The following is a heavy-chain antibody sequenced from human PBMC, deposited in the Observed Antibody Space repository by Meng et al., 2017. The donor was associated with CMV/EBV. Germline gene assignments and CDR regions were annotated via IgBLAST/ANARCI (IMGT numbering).Heavy chain of an antibody. CDR2: MNPNSGNT. Sequence: ASVKVSCKASGYTFTSYDINWVRQATGQGLEWMGWMNPNSGNTGYAQKFQGRVTMTRNTPISTAYMELSSLRSEDTAVYYCTRGPYCSSTSCYVAFVYYYYYGMDVWGQGTTVTVSS. CDR3: TRGPYCSSTSCYVAFVYYYYYGMDV. CDR1: GYTFTSYD. V-gene: IGHV1-8*01. J-gene: IGHJ6*02. D-gene: IGHD2-2*01.